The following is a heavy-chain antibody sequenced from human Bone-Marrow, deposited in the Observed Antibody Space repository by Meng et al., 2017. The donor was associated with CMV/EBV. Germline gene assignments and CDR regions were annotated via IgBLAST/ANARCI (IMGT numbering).Heavy chain of an antibody. CDR1: GFTFSSYG. CDR2: IAYDGYDK. CDR3: ARADVVIIPAATTGDF. J-gene: IGHJ4*02. D-gene: IGHD2-2*01. Sequence: GESLKISCAASGFTFSSYGMHWVRQAPGQGLEWLTFIAYDGYDKYYADSVKGRFTISRDNSKNPLHLQMDGLRPEDTAVYYCARADVVIIPAATTGDFWGQGTLVTVSS. V-gene: IGHV3-30*14.